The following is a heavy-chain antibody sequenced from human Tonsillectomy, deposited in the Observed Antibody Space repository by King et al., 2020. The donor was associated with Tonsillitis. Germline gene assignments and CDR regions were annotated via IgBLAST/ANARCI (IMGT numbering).Heavy chain of an antibody. CDR3: ASGDYYDSSGYPYGMDV. CDR1: GYTFTSYY. D-gene: IGHD3-22*01. CDR2: INPSGGST. Sequence: QLVQSGAEVKKPGASAKVSCKASGYTFTSYYMHWVRQAPGQGLEWMGIINPSGGSTSYAQKFQGRVTMTRDTSTSTVYMELSSLRSADTAVYYCASGDYYDSSGYPYGMDVWGQGTTVTVSS. J-gene: IGHJ6*02. V-gene: IGHV1-46*01.